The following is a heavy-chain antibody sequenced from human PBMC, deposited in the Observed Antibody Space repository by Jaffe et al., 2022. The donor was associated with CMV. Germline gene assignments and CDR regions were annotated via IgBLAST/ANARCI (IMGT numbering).Heavy chain of an antibody. Sequence: EVQLVESGGGLVQPGGSLRLSCAASGFIFRSYWMHWVRQAPGKGLEWVSRINSDGSSTTYADSVKGRFTISRDNAKNTLYLQVNRLRTEDTAVYYCARVTGADRFDAWGQGILVTVSS. CDR2: INSDGSST. V-gene: IGHV3-74*01. CDR1: GFIFRSYW. CDR3: ARVTGADRFDA. D-gene: IGHD3-10*01. J-gene: IGHJ5*02.